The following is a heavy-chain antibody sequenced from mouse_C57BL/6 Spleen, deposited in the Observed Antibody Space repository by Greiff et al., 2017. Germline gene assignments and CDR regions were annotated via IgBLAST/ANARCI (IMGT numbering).Heavy chain of an antibody. V-gene: IGHV14-4*01. CDR2: IDPEDGDT. CDR3: TTWSYFAY. Sequence: VQLQQSGAELVRPGASVKLSCTASGFNIKDDYMHWVKQRPEQGLEWIGWIDPEDGDTEYASKFQGKATITADTSSNTAYLQLSSLTSEDTAVYYCTTWSYFAYWGQVTLVTVSA. D-gene: IGHD1-1*01. CDR1: GFNIKDDY. J-gene: IGHJ3*01.